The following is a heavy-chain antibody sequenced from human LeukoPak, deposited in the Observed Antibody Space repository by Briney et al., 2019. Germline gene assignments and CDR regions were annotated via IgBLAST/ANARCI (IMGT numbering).Heavy chain of an antibody. CDR3: ARDVQYYDILTGYYFASVY. V-gene: IGHV4-61*01. D-gene: IGHD3-9*01. CDR1: GGSVSGSTYY. J-gene: IGHJ4*02. Sequence: PSETLSLTCTVSGGSVSGSTYYWNWIRQPPGKGLEWIGYIYHSGSTTNYNPSLKSRATITVDTSKNQFSLKLNYVTAADTAVYYCARDVQYYDILTGYYFASVYWGQGTLVTVSS. CDR2: IYHSGSTT.